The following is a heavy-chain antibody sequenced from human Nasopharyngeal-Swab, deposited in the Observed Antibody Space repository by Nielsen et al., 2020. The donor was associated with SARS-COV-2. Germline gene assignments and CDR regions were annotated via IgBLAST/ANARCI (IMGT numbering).Heavy chain of an antibody. D-gene: IGHD6-13*01. Sequence: SETLSFTCAVYGGSFSGYYWSWIRQPPGKGLEWIGEINHSGSTNYNPSLKSRVTISVDTSKNQFSLKLSSVTAADTAVYYCARGVAGIAAAGTLGWFDPWGQGTLVTVSS. J-gene: IGHJ5*02. CDR1: GGSFSGYY. CDR3: ARGVAGIAAAGTLGWFDP. V-gene: IGHV4-34*01. CDR2: INHSGST.